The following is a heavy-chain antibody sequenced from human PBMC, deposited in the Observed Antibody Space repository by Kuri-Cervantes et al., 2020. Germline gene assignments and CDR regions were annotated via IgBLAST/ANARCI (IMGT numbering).Heavy chain of an antibody. J-gene: IGHJ6*02. V-gene: IGHV1-2*02. CDR1: GYTFTGYY. Sequence: ASVNVSFKASGYTFTGYYMHWVRQAPGQGLEWMGWINPNSGGTNYAQKFQGRVTMTRDTSISTAYMELSRLRSADTAVYYCARDGYYGSGPYYYGMDVWGQGTTVTVSS. CDR2: INPNSGGT. D-gene: IGHD3-10*01. CDR3: ARDGYYGSGPYYYGMDV.